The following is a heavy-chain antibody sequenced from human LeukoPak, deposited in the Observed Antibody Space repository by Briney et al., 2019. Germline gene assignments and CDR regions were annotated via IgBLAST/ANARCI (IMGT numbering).Heavy chain of an antibody. CDR3: ARARGRGVWFDP. J-gene: IGHJ5*02. CDR2: IIPIFGTA. Sequence: SVKVSCTAPGGTFSSYAISWVRQAPGQGLEWMGGIIPIFGTANYAQKFQGRVTITADESTSTAYMELSSLRSEDTAVYYCARARGRGVWFDPWGQGTLVTVSS. CDR1: GGTFSSYA. V-gene: IGHV1-69*13. D-gene: IGHD3-10*01.